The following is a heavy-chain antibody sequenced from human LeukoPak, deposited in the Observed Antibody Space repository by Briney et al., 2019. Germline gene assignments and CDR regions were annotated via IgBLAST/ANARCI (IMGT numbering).Heavy chain of an antibody. Sequence: GGSLRLSCAASGFTFSNAWMNWVRQAPGKGLEWVGRIKSKTDGGTTDYAAPVKGRFTISRDDSKNTLYLQMNSLRAEDTAVYYCVRVLKVKVVPDYYGMDVWGQGTTVTVSS. D-gene: IGHD2-2*01. CDR1: GFTFSNAW. V-gene: IGHV3-15*07. CDR2: IKSKTDGGTT. CDR3: VRVLKVKVVPDYYGMDV. J-gene: IGHJ6*02.